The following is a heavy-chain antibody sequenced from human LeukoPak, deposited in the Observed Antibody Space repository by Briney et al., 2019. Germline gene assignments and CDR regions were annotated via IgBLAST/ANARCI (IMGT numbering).Heavy chain of an antibody. Sequence: PGRSLRLSCAASGFTLSSYGMHWVRQAPGKGLEWVAVIWYDGSNKYYADSVKGRFTISRDNSKNTLYLQMNSLRAEDTAVYYCARGRGVTTEAYYMDVWGKGTTVTVSS. D-gene: IGHD4-11*01. CDR2: IWYDGSNK. J-gene: IGHJ6*03. CDR3: ARGRGVTTEAYYMDV. V-gene: IGHV3-33*01. CDR1: GFTLSSYG.